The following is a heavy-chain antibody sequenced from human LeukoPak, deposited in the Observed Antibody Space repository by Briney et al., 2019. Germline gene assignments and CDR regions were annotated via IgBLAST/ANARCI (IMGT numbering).Heavy chain of an antibody. J-gene: IGHJ5*02. CDR1: GYTFTSYA. V-gene: IGHV1-3*01. CDR3: ARGDSGYCSGGSCRRNWFDP. CDR2: INAGNGNT. Sequence: ASVKVSCKASGYTFTSYAMRWVRQAPGQRLEWMGWINAGNGNTKYSQKFQGRVTITRDTSASTAYMELSSLRSEDTAVYYCARGDSGYCSGGSCRRNWFDPWGQGTLVTVSS. D-gene: IGHD2-15*01.